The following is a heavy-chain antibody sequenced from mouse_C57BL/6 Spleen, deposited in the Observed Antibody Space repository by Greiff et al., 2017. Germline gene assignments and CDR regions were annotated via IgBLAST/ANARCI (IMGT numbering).Heavy chain of an antibody. CDR2: ISSGSSTI. D-gene: IGHD2-4*01. CDR3: ARKGDYDYGFDY. Sequence: EVKLVESGGGLVKPGGSLKLSCAASGFTFSDYGMHWVRQAPEQGLEWVAYISSGSSTIYYADTVKGRFTISRDTAKNTLFMQMTSLTSEDTAMYDCARKGDYDYGFDYWGQGTTLTVSS. CDR1: GFTFSDYG. J-gene: IGHJ2*01. V-gene: IGHV5-17*01.